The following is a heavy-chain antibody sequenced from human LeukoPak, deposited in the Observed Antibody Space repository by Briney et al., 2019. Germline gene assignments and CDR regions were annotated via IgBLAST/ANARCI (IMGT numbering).Heavy chain of an antibody. CDR2: ISGSGGST. Sequence: GGSLRLSCAASGFTFSSYAMSWVRQAPGNGLEWVSAISGSGGSTYYADSVKGRFTISRDNSKNTLYLQMNSLRAEDTAVYYCAKDSPGDYYDSSGYYVWFDPWGQGTLVTVSS. CDR1: GFTFSSYA. V-gene: IGHV3-23*01. J-gene: IGHJ5*02. CDR3: AKDSPGDYYDSSGYYVWFDP. D-gene: IGHD3-22*01.